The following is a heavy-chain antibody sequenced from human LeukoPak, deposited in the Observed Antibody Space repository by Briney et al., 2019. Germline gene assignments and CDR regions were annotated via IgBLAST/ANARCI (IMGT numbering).Heavy chain of an antibody. CDR2: ISSSSSYI. D-gene: IGHD6-13*01. Sequence: GRSLRLSCAASGFTFSSYSMNWVRQAPGKGLEWVSSISSSSSYIYYADSVKGRFTISRDNSKNTLYLQMNSLRAEDTAVYYCARESIAAAALDYWGQGTLVTVSS. CDR3: ARESIAAAALDY. V-gene: IGHV3-21*01. J-gene: IGHJ4*02. CDR1: GFTFSSYS.